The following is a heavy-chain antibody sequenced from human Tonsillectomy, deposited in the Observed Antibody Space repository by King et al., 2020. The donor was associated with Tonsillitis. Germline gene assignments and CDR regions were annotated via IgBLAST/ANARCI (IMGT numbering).Heavy chain of an antibody. D-gene: IGHD3-10*01. Sequence: QLVQSGGGVVQPGRSLRLSCAASGFTFSSYGMHWVRQAPGKGLEWGAVIWYDGSNKYYADSVKGRFTISRDNSKNTLYLQMNSLRAEDTAVYYCARTSGITMVRGVSFDYWGQGTLVTVSS. CDR1: GFTFSSYG. V-gene: IGHV3-33*08. J-gene: IGHJ4*02. CDR3: ARTSGITMVRGVSFDY. CDR2: IWYDGSNK.